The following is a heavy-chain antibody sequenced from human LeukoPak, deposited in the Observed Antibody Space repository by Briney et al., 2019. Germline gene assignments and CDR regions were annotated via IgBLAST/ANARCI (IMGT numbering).Heavy chain of an antibody. V-gene: IGHV3-33*01. CDR1: GFTFSSYG. Sequence: GGSLTLSCAASGFTFSSYGMQWDRQAPGNRREWVAVIWFDGSNEHFADSVKGRFTISRDNSKNTLYLQMNSLRADDTAVYYCARVNWGLDFDDWGQGTLVTVSS. CDR3: ARVNWGLDFDD. J-gene: IGHJ4*02. D-gene: IGHD7-27*01. CDR2: IWFDGSNE.